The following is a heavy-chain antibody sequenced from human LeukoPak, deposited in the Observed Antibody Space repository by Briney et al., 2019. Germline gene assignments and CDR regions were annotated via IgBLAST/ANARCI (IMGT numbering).Heavy chain of an antibody. CDR3: ARDYYYGSGSLGGY. CDR1: GFTFSSYS. V-gene: IGHV3-48*04. D-gene: IGHD3-10*01. J-gene: IGHJ4*02. Sequence: GGSLRLSCAASGFTFSSYSMNWVRQAPGKGLEWVSYISSSSSTIYYADSVKGRFTISRDNAKNSLYLQMNSLRAEDTAVYYCARDYYYGSGSLGGYWGQGTLVTVSS. CDR2: ISSSSSTI.